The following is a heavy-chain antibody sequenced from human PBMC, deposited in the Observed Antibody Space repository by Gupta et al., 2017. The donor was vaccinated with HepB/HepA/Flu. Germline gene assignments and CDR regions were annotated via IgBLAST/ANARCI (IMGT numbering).Heavy chain of an antibody. CDR3: SKSTVTQWLIPRFWD. J-gene: IGHJ4*02. V-gene: IGHV3-23*01. CDR1: GFTFGSYA. D-gene: IGHD6-19*01. CDR2: ISGSGSST. Sequence: EDQLLESGGGLVQSGGSLRLFCAVCGFTFGSYAMSWVLQAPGKGLGWVSAISGSGSSTYYADSVKGRFTISRDNSKNTLYLQMNSLTAEDTAVYYCSKSTVTQWLIPRFWDWGQGTLVTASS.